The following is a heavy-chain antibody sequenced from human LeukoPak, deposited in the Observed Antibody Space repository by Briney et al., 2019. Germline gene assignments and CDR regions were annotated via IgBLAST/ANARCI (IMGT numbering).Heavy chain of an antibody. V-gene: IGHV4-34*01. CDR1: GGSFSGYY. CDR3: ARGAGNGYTENWFDP. CDR2: INHSGST. J-gene: IGHJ5*02. Sequence: SETLSLTCAVYGGSFSGYYWSWIRQPPGKGLEWIGEINHSGSTNYNPSLKSRVTISVDTSKNQFSLKLSSVTAADTAVYYCARGAGNGYTENWFDPWGQGTLVTVSS. D-gene: IGHD5-12*01.